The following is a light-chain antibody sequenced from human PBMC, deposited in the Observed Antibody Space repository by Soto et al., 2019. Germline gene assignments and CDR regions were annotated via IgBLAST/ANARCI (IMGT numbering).Light chain of an antibody. Sequence: EIVMTQSPATLSVSPGERATLSCRASQSVSSNLAWYQQKPGQAPRLLIYGASTRAPAIPARFSGSGSGIEFMPALSRLQSEDYAVYYCQQYNNWPPYTFGQGIKLEIK. J-gene: IGKJ2*01. V-gene: IGKV3-15*01. CDR3: QQYNNWPPYT. CDR1: QSVSSN. CDR2: GAS.